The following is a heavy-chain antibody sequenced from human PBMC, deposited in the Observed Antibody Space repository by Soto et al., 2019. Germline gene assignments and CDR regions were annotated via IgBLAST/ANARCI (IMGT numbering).Heavy chain of an antibody. CDR2: ISGSGGST. D-gene: IGHD4-17*01. V-gene: IGHV3-23*01. CDR1: GFTFSSYA. J-gene: IGHJ4*02. CDR3: AKVPPTTVTTGYYFDY. Sequence: EVQLLESGGGLVQPGGSLRLSCAASGFTFSSYAMSWVRQAPGKGLEWVSAISGSGGSTYYADSVKGRFTISRDNSKNTLSLQMNSLRAEDTAVYYCAKVPPTTVTTGYYFDYWCQGTLVTVSS.